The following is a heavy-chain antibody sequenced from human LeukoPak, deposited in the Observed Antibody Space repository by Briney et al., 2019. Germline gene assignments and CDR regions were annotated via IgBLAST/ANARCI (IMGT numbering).Heavy chain of an antibody. D-gene: IGHD6-19*01. CDR3: AREKKAGYSSGWPDY. CDR2: INHSGST. V-gene: IGHV4-34*01. Sequence: SETLSLTCAVYGGSFSGYYWSWIRQPPGKGLEWIGEINHSGSTNYNPSLKSRVTISVDTSKNQFSLKLSSVTAADTAVYYRAREKKAGYSSGWPDYWGQGTLVTVSS. J-gene: IGHJ4*02. CDR1: GGSFSGYY.